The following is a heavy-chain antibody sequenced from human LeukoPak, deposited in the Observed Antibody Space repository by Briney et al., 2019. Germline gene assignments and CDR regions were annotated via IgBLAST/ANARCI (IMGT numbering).Heavy chain of an antibody. CDR2: IKQDGSEK. CDR1: GFTFSTYW. V-gene: IGHV3-7*01. D-gene: IGHD2-2*01. CDR3: ARGGFSIDY. Sequence: GGSLRLSCAASGFTFSTYWVSWVRQAPGKGLEWVANIKQDGSEKNYADSVKGRFTISRDNAKNSLYLQMNSLRADDTSVYYCARGGFSIDYWGQGTLVTVSS. J-gene: IGHJ4*02.